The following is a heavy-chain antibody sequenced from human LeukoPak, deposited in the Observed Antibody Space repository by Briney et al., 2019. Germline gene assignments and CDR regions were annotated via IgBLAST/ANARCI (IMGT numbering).Heavy chain of an antibody. V-gene: IGHV3-21*01. CDR2: ISSGSSAI. Sequence: PGGSLRLSCEASGFTFTTYSMTWVRQAPGKGLEWVSIISSGSSAIFSADALKGRFTISRDDAKNLLYLDMNSLRAEDTAVYYCARGSADYYYYYMDVWGKGTTVTVSS. CDR1: GFTFTTYS. J-gene: IGHJ6*03. CDR3: ARGSADYYYYYMDV. D-gene: IGHD6-13*01.